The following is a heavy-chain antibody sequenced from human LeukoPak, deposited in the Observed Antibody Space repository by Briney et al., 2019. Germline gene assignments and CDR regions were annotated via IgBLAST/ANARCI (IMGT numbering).Heavy chain of an antibody. Sequence: GGSLRLSCAASGFTFSSYGMHWVRQAPGKGLEWVAVIWYDGSNKYYADSVKGRFTISRDNAKNTLYLQMSGLRAEDTAVYYCAKESGYDVDLEYWGQGALVTVSS. V-gene: IGHV3-33*03. J-gene: IGHJ4*02. D-gene: IGHD5-12*01. CDR2: IWYDGSNK. CDR3: AKESGYDVDLEY. CDR1: GFTFSSYG.